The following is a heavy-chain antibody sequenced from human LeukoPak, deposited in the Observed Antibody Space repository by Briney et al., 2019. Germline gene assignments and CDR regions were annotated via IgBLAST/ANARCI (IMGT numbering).Heavy chain of an antibody. CDR3: AKDPYGDYVNWFDP. V-gene: IGHV3-23*01. J-gene: IGHJ5*02. Sequence: PGGSLRLSCAASGFTFSSFAINWVRQAPGKGLEWVSVITGSGSGADYADSVKGRFTISRDNSQNTVHLQMNSLRAEDTAVYYCAKDPYGDYVNWFDPWGQGTLVTVSS. CDR2: ITGSGSGA. CDR1: GFTFSSFA. D-gene: IGHD4-17*01.